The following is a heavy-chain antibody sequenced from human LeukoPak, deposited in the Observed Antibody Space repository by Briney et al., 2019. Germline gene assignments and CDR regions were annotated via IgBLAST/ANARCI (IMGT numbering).Heavy chain of an antibody. J-gene: IGHJ4*02. V-gene: IGHV1-18*01. CDR2: ISAYNGNT. CDR3: ARALWEGYFDY. CDR1: GYTFTSYG. D-gene: IGHD1-26*01. Sequence: ASVKVSCKASGYTFTSYGISWVRQAPGQGLEWMGWISAYNGNTNYAQMLQGRVTMTTDTSTSTPYMELRSLRSDDTAVYYCARALWEGYFDYWGQGTLVTVSS.